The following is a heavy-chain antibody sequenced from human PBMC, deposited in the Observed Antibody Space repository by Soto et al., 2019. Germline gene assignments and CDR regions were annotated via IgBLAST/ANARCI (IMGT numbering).Heavy chain of an antibody. J-gene: IGHJ6*02. CDR1: GGSISSGGYY. V-gene: IGHV4-31*03. CDR3: AREAKDTAMATHYYYGMDV. CDR2: IYYSGST. D-gene: IGHD5-18*01. Sequence: SETLSLTCTVSGGSISSGGYYWSWIRQHPGKGLEWIGYIYYSGSTYYNPSLKSRVTISVDTSKNQFSLKLSSVTAADTAVYYCAREAKDTAMATHYYYGMDVWGQGTTVTVSS.